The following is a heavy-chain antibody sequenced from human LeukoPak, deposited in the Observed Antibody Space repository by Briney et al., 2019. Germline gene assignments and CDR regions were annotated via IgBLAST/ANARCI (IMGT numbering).Heavy chain of an antibody. Sequence: GGSLRLSCAASGFTVSSNYMSWVRQAPGKGLEWVSVIYSGGSTYYADSVKGRFTISRDNSKNTLYLQMNSLRAEDTAVYYCARDFGGYHYYGMDVWGQGTTVTVSS. D-gene: IGHD4-23*01. V-gene: IGHV3-66*01. CDR1: GFTVSSNY. CDR2: IYSGGST. J-gene: IGHJ6*02. CDR3: ARDFGGYHYYGMDV.